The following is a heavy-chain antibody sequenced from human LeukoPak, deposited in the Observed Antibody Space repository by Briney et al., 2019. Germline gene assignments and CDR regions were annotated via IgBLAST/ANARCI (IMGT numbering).Heavy chain of an antibody. V-gene: IGHV5-51*01. J-gene: IGHJ4*02. Sequence: GESLNISCKGSGYSFTSYWIGWVRQMPGRGLEWMGIIYPGDSDTRYSPSFQGQVTISADRSISTAYLQWSSLKASDTAIYYCARRIAVAGPDTEFDYWGQGTLVTVSS. D-gene: IGHD6-19*01. CDR3: ARRIAVAGPDTEFDY. CDR2: IYPGDSDT. CDR1: GYSFTSYW.